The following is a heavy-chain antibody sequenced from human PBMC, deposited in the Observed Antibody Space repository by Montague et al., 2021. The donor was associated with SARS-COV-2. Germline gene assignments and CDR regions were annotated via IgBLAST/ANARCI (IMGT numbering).Heavy chain of an antibody. CDR3: VRLGDGVVPSPILGVGPYYSYYYRDV. CDR2: IHHGGST. Sequence: SETLSLTCAVHGGSFSTYSWNWIRQPPGKGLEWIGEIHHGGSTNYNPSLKSRVTISADTSKNQFSLKLTSVAAADTAVYYCVRLGDGVVPSPILGVGPYYSYYYRDVWGKGTTVTVSS. D-gene: IGHD3-10*01. J-gene: IGHJ6*03. V-gene: IGHV4-34*01. CDR1: GGSFSTYS.